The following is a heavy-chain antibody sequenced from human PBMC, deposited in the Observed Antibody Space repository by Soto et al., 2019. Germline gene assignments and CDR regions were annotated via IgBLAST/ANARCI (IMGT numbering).Heavy chain of an antibody. CDR2: ISAYNGNT. CDR1: GYTFTSYG. Sequence: ASVKVSCKASGYTFTSYGISWVRQAPGQGLELMGWISAYNGNTNYAQKLQGRVTMTTDTSTSTAYMELRSLRSDDTAVYYCARDTLDRYYDFWSGRRYYFDYWGQGTLVTVYS. J-gene: IGHJ4*02. V-gene: IGHV1-18*04. D-gene: IGHD3-3*01. CDR3: ARDTLDRYYDFWSGRRYYFDY.